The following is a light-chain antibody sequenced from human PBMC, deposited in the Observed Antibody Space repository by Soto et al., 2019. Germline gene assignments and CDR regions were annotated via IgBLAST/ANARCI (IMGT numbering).Light chain of an antibody. J-gene: IGKJ1*01. CDR1: QSVRNNY. CDR3: QQYGTSPRT. Sequence: EIGLTQSPGTLSLSPGERATLSCRASQSVRNNYLAWYQQRPGQAPRLLIHGASSRATGIPDRFSGSGSGTDFTLTISRLEPEDFAVYYCQQYGTSPRTFGQWTKVEIK. V-gene: IGKV3-20*01. CDR2: GAS.